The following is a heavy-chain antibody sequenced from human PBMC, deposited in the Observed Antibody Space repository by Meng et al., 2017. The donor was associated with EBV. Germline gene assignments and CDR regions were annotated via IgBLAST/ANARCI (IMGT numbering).Heavy chain of an antibody. J-gene: IGHJ5*02. CDR3: ARDVYGSGTYRSDP. Sequence: QVPLVQSGAEVKKPGASVKVSCKASGYTFTRYDINWVRQAPGQGLEWMGWMNPDSGDTGYAQKFQGRVTMTRDTSINTAYMDLSNLKSEDTALYYCARDVYGSGTYRSDPWGQGTLVTVSS. D-gene: IGHD3-10*01. CDR2: MNPDSGDT. V-gene: IGHV1-8*01. CDR1: GYTFTRYD.